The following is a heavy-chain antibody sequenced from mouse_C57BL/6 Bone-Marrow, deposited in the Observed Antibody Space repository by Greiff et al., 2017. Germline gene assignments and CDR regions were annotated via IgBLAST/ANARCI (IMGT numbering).Heavy chain of an antibody. Sequence: VKLQQSGAELARPGASVKLSCKASGYTFTSYGISWVKQRTGQGLEWIGEIYPRSGNTYYNEKFKGKATLTADKSSSTAYMELRSLTSEDSAVYFCAREYYGSSPWYFDVWGTGTTVTVSS. CDR2: IYPRSGNT. CDR3: AREYYGSSPWYFDV. D-gene: IGHD1-1*01. CDR1: GYTFTSYG. V-gene: IGHV1-81*01. J-gene: IGHJ1*03.